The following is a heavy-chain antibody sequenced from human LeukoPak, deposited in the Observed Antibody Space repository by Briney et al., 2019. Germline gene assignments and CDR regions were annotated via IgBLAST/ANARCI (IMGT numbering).Heavy chain of an antibody. CDR2: MSHDGSNK. J-gene: IGHJ4*02. CDR1: GFTFSSYA. CDR3: AKLDSSGWSRPFDY. Sequence: SGGSLRLSCAASGFTFSSYAMHWVRQAPGKGLEWVAVMSHDGSNKYYGDSVKGRFTISRGNSKNTLYLQMNSLRAEDTAVYYCAKLDSSGWSRPFDYWGQGTLVTVSS. D-gene: IGHD6-19*01. V-gene: IGHV3-30*18.